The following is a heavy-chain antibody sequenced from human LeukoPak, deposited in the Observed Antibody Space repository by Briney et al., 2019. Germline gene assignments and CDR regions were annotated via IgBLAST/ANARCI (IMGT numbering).Heavy chain of an antibody. Sequence: PGGSLRLSCAASGLTFSSYGMHWVRQAPGKGLEWVAVISYDGSNKYYADSVKGRFTISRDNSKNTLYLQMNSLRAEDTAVYYCAKDPRQKSWRVAGINYWGQGTLVTVSS. CDR3: AKDPRQKSWRVAGINY. D-gene: IGHD6-19*01. V-gene: IGHV3-30*18. CDR1: GLTFSSYG. J-gene: IGHJ4*02. CDR2: ISYDGSNK.